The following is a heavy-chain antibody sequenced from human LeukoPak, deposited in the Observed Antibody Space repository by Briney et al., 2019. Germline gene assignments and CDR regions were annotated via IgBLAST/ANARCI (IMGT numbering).Heavy chain of an antibody. V-gene: IGHV3-30*18. CDR2: ISYDGSNK. Sequence: GRSLRLSCAASGFTFSSYGMHWVRQAPGKGLEWVAVISYDGSNKYYADSVKGRFTISRDNSKNTLYLQMNSLRAEDTAVYYCAKDFDLYDFWRGYYTGSYGMDVWGQGTTVTVSS. J-gene: IGHJ6*02. CDR3: AKDFDLYDFWRGYYTGSYGMDV. D-gene: IGHD3-3*01. CDR1: GFTFSSYG.